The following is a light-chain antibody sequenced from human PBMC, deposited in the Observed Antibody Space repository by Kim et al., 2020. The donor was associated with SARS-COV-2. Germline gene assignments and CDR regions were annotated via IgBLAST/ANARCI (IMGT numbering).Light chain of an antibody. CDR3: QAWDTRVV. CDR1: KLGDKY. CDR2: ENS. J-gene: IGLJ2*01. Sequence: VSVYPGQTATITCSGDKLGDKYASWYKQKPGQSPVLVIYENSKRPSGIPERFSGSNSGNTATLTISGTQAMDEADYYCQAWDTRVVFGGGTQLTVL. V-gene: IGLV3-1*01.